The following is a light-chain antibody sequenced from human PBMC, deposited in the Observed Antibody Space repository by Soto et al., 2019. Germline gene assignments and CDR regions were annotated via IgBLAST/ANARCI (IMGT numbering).Light chain of an antibody. CDR3: QQYGSSLPIT. CDR2: GPS. Sequence: EIVLTQSPGTLSLSPGERATLSCRASQSISSSYLAWYQQKPGQAPRLLIYGPSIRATGIPDRFSGSGSGTDFTLTISRLEPEDFAVYSYQQYGSSLPITFGQGTRLEIK. V-gene: IGKV3-20*01. CDR1: QSISSSY. J-gene: IGKJ5*01.